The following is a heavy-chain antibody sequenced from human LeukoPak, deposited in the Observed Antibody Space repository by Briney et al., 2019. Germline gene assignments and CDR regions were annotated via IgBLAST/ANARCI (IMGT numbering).Heavy chain of an antibody. D-gene: IGHD6-13*01. CDR1: GASICCGGNY. V-gene: IGHV4-31*01. J-gene: IGHJ4*02. Sequence: SETLSLTCTVSGASICCGGNYWRWIRQHPGKGLEWIGCIHYSGIMYYNPSLGSLVTISVDTSKTQFSLMLSSVTAADTAVYCCARGGDSRKLGYWGQGTLVTVSS. CDR2: IHYSGIM. CDR3: ARGGDSRKLGY.